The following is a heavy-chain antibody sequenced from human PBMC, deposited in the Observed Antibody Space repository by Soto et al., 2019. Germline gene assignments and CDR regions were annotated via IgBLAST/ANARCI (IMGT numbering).Heavy chain of an antibody. CDR3: ARVLVEEYSSSSFAGYYYYGMDV. D-gene: IGHD6-6*01. J-gene: IGHJ6*02. V-gene: IGHV6-1*01. Sequence: KQSQTLSLTCAISGDSVSSNSAAWNWIRQSPSRGLEWLGRTYYRSKWYNDYAVSVKSRITINPDTSKNQFSLQLNSVTPEDTAVYYCARVLVEEYSSSSFAGYYYYGMDVWGQGTTVTVSS. CDR1: GDSVSSNSAA. CDR2: TYYRSKWYN.